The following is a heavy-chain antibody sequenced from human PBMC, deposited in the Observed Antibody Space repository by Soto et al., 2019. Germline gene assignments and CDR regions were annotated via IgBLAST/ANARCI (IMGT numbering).Heavy chain of an antibody. Sequence: SETLSLTCTVSGGSISSYYWSWIRQPPGKGLEWIGYIYYSGSTNYNPSLKSRVTISVDTSKNQFSLKLSSVTAADTAVYYCARVSYYDFWSGYYLRGWYYYYMDVWGKGTTVTVSS. CDR3: ARVSYYDFWSGYYLRGWYYYYMDV. V-gene: IGHV4-59*01. J-gene: IGHJ6*03. CDR1: GGSISSYY. CDR2: IYYSGST. D-gene: IGHD3-3*01.